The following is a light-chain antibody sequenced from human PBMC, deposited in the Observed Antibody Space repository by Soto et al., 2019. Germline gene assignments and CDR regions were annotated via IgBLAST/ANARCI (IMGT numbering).Light chain of an antibody. Sequence: IVMTQSPATLSVSPGERATLSCRASQSVGSDLAWYQQKPCQAPRLVIYDIFTRATGVPTRISGSGSVTEFTLPISILESEYFEVYCCQQYNSCALIFGGGTTVEIK. J-gene: IGKJ4*01. CDR3: QQYNSCALI. CDR1: QSVGSD. V-gene: IGKV3D-15*01. CDR2: DIF.